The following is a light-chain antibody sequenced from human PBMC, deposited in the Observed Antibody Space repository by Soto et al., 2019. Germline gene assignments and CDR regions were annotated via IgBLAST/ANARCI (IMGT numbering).Light chain of an antibody. J-gene: IGLJ2*01. CDR2: VNS. Sequence: QSVLTQPPSVSGAPGQRVTISCTGTSSNIGAGYDVHWYQQVPGTSPKLLIFVNSNRPSGVPDRFSGSKSGPSASLAITGLQAEDEADYYCQSYDNSLSVHVVFGGGTKLTVL. CDR3: QSYDNSLSVHVV. V-gene: IGLV1-40*01. CDR1: SSNIGAGYD.